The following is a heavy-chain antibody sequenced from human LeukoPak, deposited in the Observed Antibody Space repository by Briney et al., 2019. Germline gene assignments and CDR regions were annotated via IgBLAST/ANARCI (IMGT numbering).Heavy chain of an antibody. V-gene: IGHV3-72*01. D-gene: IGHD5-24*01. CDR2: IRNKANRYTT. CDR1: GFTFSSYA. Sequence: QPGGSLRLXCAASGFTFSSYAMSWVRQAPGKGLEWVGRIRNKANRYTTEYAASVKGRFTISRDDSKNSLYLQMNSLKTEDTAVYYCARESLRDAYNLNSWGQGTLVTVSS. J-gene: IGHJ5*02. CDR3: ARESLRDAYNLNS.